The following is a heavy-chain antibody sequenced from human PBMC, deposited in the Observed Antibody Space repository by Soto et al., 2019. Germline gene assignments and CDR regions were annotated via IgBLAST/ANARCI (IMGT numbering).Heavy chain of an antibody. CDR2: LSSSSRYI. CDR1: GFTFSSYS. J-gene: IGHJ5*02. CDR3: ARDRVHCTNGVCHNWFDP. Sequence: GGSLRRSCAASGFTFSSYSMNWVRQAPGQGLEWVSSLSSSSRYIYYADSVKCLFTISRDNAKNSLYLQMNSLRAEDTAVYYCARDRVHCTNGVCHNWFDPWGQGTLVSVSS. V-gene: IGHV3-21*01. D-gene: IGHD2-8*01.